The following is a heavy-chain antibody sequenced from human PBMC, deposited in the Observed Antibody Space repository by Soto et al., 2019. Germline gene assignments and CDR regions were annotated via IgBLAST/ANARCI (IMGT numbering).Heavy chain of an antibody. V-gene: IGHV3-7*04. Sequence: GGSLRLSCAASGFTFSNYWMSWVRQEPGKGLEWVANIKQDGSQKWYVDSVKGRVTISRDNAKNSLYLQINSLRAEDTAVYYCARGDYYDSSGPFSDAFDIWGQGTMVTVSS. CDR3: ARGDYYDSSGPFSDAFDI. D-gene: IGHD3-22*01. CDR1: GFTFSNYW. CDR2: IKQDGSQK. J-gene: IGHJ3*02.